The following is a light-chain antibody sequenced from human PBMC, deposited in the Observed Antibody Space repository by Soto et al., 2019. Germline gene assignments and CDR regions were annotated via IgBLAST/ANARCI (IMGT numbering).Light chain of an antibody. CDR3: QQYNSYSPQT. CDR1: QSISSW. CDR2: DAS. Sequence: DIQMTQSPSTLSASVGDRVTITCRASQSISSWLAWYQQKPGKAPKLLIYDASSLESGVTSRFSGSGSGTEFTLTISSLQPDDFATYYCQQYNSYSPQTFGQGTKLEIK. V-gene: IGKV1-5*01. J-gene: IGKJ2*01.